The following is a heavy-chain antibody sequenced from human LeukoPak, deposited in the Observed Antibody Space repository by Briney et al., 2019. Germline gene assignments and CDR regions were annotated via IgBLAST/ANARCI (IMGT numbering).Heavy chain of an antibody. J-gene: IGHJ4*02. Sequence: GGSLRLSCAASGFTFSSYGMHWVRQALGKGLEWVAFIRYDGSNKYYADSVKGRFTISRDNSKNTLYLQMNSLRAEDTAVYYCAKHIPGDEYLNSFDYWGQGTLVTVSS. CDR3: AKHIPGDEYLNSFDY. V-gene: IGHV3-30*02. CDR2: IRYDGSNK. D-gene: IGHD2-2*01. CDR1: GFTFSSYG.